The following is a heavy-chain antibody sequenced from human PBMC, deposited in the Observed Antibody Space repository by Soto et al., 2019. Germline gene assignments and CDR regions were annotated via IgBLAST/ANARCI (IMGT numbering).Heavy chain of an antibody. V-gene: IGHV5-51*01. CDR1: GYSFTSYW. CDR3: ARHGEAAGSTYDAFDI. CDR2: IYPGDSDT. Sequence: GESLKISCKGSGYSFTSYWIGWVRQMPGKGLEWMGIIYPGDSDTRYSPSFQGQVTISADKSISTAYLQWSSLKASDTAMYYCARHGEAAGSTYDAFDIWGHGTMVTVSS. D-gene: IGHD6-13*01. J-gene: IGHJ3*02.